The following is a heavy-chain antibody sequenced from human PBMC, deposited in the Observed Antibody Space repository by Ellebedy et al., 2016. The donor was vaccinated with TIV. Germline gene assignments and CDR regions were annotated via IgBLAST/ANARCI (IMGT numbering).Heavy chain of an antibody. J-gene: IGHJ4*02. CDR3: AKGRAGDYFDY. CDR2: IKQDGSEK. Sequence: PGGSLRLSCAASGFTFSSYWMSWVRQAPGKGLEWVANIKQDGSEKYYVDSVKGRFTISRDNSKNTLYLQMNSLRAEDTAVYYCAKGRAGDYFDYWGQGTLVTVSS. CDR1: GFTFSSYW. V-gene: IGHV3-7*03. D-gene: IGHD4-17*01.